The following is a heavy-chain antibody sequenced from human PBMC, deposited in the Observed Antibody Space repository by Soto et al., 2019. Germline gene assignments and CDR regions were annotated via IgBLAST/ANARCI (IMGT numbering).Heavy chain of an antibody. CDR3: ARDLGVTYYYDSSGYYSLGY. D-gene: IGHD3-22*01. J-gene: IGHJ4*02. CDR1: GFTFSSYG. Sequence: PGGSLRLSCAASGFTFSSYGMHWVRQAPGKGLEWVAVIWYDGSNKYYADSVKGRFTISRDNSKNTLYLQMNSLRAEDTAVYYCARDLGVTYYYDSSGYYSLGYWGQGT. V-gene: IGHV3-33*01. CDR2: IWYDGSNK.